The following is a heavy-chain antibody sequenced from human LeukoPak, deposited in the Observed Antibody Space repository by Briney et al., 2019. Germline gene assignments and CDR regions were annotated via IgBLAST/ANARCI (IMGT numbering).Heavy chain of an antibody. CDR2: IGGSGGTT. V-gene: IGHV3-23*01. CDR1: GFTFSRYA. D-gene: IGHD3-9*01. CDR3: ARGRGNSAAELRYFDWLGRYYYYMDV. Sequence: PGGSLRLSCAASGFTFSRYAMSWVRQAPGKGLEWVSSIGGSGGTTYYADSVQGRFTISRDNSKNTLYLQMNSLRAEDTAVYYCARGRGNSAAELRYFDWLGRYYYYMDVWGKGTTVTVSS. J-gene: IGHJ6*03.